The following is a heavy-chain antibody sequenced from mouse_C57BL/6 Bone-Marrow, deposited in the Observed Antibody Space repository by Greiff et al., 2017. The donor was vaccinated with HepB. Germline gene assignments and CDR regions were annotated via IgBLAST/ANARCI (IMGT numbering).Heavy chain of an antibody. CDR1: GFNIKDDY. J-gene: IGHJ2*01. D-gene: IGHD1-1*01. CDR3: TDYYGSRDY. V-gene: IGHV14-4*01. CDR2: IDPENGDT. Sequence: VQLKQSGAELVRPGASVKLSCTASGFNIKDDYMHWVKQRPEQGLEWIGWIDPENGDTEYASKFQGKATITADTSSNTAYLQLSSLTSEDTAFYYCTDYYGSRDYWGQGTTLTVSS.